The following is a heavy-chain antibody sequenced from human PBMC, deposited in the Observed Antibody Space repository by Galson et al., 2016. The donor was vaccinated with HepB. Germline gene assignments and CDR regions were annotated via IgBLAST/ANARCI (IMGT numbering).Heavy chain of an antibody. CDR2: INPSGGST. CDR1: GYTLTSYY. D-gene: IGHD3-22*01. CDR3: AREPATYYFDSGGSYNAFDI. Sequence: SVKVSCKASGYTLTSYYMHWVRQAPGQGLEWMGIINPSGGSTRYAQKFQGRVTLTTDTSTSTVYMDLSSLRSEDTAVYYCAREPATYYFDSGGSYNAFDIWGQGTMVTVSS. J-gene: IGHJ3*02. V-gene: IGHV1-46*01.